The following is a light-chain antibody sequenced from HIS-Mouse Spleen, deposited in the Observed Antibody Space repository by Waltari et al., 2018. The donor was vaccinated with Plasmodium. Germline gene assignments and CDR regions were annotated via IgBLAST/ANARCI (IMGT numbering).Light chain of an antibody. Sequence: QSALTQPRSVSGSPGQSVTISCTGTSSDVGGYNYVSWYQQHPGKAPKLMIYDVSKRPSGVPDRCSGSKSGNAASLTISGLQAEDEADYYCCSYAGSSTNWVFGGGTKLTVL. CDR2: DVS. CDR3: CSYAGSSTNWV. J-gene: IGLJ3*02. V-gene: IGLV2-11*01. CDR1: SSDVGGYNY.